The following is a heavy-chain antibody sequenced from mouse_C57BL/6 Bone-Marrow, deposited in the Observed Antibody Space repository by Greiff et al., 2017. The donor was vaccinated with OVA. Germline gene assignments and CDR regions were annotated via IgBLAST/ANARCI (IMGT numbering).Heavy chain of an antibody. Sequence: EVMLVESGGGLVQPKGSLKLSCAASGFTFNTYAMHWVRQAPGKGLEWVARIRSKSSNYATYYADSVKDRFTISRDGSQSMLYLQMNNLKTEDTAMYYCVRDGYYGSSPYFDYWGQGTTLTVSS. D-gene: IGHD1-1*01. CDR2: IRSKSSNYAT. J-gene: IGHJ2*01. V-gene: IGHV10-3*01. CDR3: VRDGYYGSSPYFDY. CDR1: GFTFNTYA.